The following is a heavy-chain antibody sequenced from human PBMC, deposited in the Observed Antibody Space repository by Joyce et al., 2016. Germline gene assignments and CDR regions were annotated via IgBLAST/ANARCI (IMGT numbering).Heavy chain of an antibody. V-gene: IGHV1-3*01. CDR3: AGEYEEPGYSDY. Sequence: QVQLVQSGAEVKKPGASVKVSCKTSGYTFASFSIHWVRQAPGQRLESMGWINAGNGDTKDSQNFEARITLTTDTSTSTTYMELSRLRSEDTAVYYCAGEYEEPGYSDYWGRGTLVTVSS. J-gene: IGHJ4*02. D-gene: IGHD2-21*01. CDR1: GYTFASFS. CDR2: INAGNGDT.